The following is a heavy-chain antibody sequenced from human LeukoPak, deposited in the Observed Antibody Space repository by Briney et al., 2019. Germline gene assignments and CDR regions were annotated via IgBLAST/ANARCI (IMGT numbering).Heavy chain of an antibody. CDR1: GFTFSIYA. D-gene: IGHD5-24*01. J-gene: IGHJ4*02. CDR2: ISGSGGST. V-gene: IGHV3-23*01. Sequence: GGSLRLSCAASGFTFSIYAMSWVRQAPGKGLEWVSAISGSGGSTYYADSVKGRFTISRDNAKNSLYLQMNSLRSDDTAVYYCARGGDGNRRDFDYWGQGTLVTVSS. CDR3: ARGGDGNRRDFDY.